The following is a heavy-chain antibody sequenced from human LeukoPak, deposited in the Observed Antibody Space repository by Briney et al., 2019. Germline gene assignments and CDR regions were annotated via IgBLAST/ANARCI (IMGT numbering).Heavy chain of an antibody. V-gene: IGHV3-21*01. Sequence: TGGSLRLSCTASGFTFSSYSMNWVRQAPGKGLEWLSSISSGSTYVYYADSVKGRFTISRDNAKNSLYLQMNSLTAEDTAVYYCARAPYYYMDVWGKGTTVTVSS. CDR1: GFTFSSYS. CDR3: ARAPYYYMDV. CDR2: ISSGSTYV. J-gene: IGHJ6*03.